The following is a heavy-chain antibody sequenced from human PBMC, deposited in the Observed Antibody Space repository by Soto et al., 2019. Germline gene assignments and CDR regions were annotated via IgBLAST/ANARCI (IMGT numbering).Heavy chain of an antibody. J-gene: IGHJ5*02. CDR3: ARHAYSSSWFDP. V-gene: IGHV1-69*06. CDR1: GGTFSSYA. Sequence: SVKVSCKASGGTFSSYAISWVRRAPGQGLEWMGGIIPIFGTANYAQKFQGRVTITADKSTSTAYMELSSLRSEDTAVYYCARHAYSSSWFDPWGQGTLVTVSS. CDR2: IIPIFGTA. D-gene: IGHD6-13*01.